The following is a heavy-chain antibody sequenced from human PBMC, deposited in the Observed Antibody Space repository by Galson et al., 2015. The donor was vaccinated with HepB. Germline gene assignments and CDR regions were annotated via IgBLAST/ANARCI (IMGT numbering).Heavy chain of an antibody. D-gene: IGHD1-26*01. V-gene: IGHV3-15*01. CDR1: GFTFYNAW. Sequence: SLRLSCAASGFTFYNAWMSWVRQAPGKGLEWVGRIKGKYYGGTTDYAAPVNGRFTISTDDSKNILYLQMNGLDTEDTAVYYCVTEFSERASDFDHWGQGTLVTVSS. J-gene: IGHJ4*02. CDR3: VTEFSERASDFDH. CDR2: IKGKYYGGTT.